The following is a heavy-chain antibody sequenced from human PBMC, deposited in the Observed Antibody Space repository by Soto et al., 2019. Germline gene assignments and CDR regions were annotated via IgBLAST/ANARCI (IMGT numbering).Heavy chain of an antibody. CDR3: AREVVTETTWGSFDS. CDR2: ISPFFGTT. Sequence: QVHLVQSGADGRKSGSSVRVSCTASGGGTLSNDAISWVRQAPGQGLEWLGRISPFFGTTDYSQSFQGRLALTADASTGTVYMDLRSLKSDDTAVYYCAREVVTETTWGSFDSWGQGTLVTVSS. D-gene: IGHD2-21*02. J-gene: IGHJ4*02. CDR1: GGGTLSNDA. V-gene: IGHV1-69*01.